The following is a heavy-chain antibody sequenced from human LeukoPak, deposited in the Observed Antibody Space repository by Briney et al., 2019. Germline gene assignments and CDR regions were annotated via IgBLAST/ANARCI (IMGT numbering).Heavy chain of an antibody. CDR2: INHSGST. V-gene: IGHV4-34*01. Sequence: SETLSLTCAVYGGSFSGYYWSWIRQPPGKGLEWIGEINHSGSTNYNPSLKSRVTISVDTSKNQFSLKLSSVTAADTAVYYCARSRYSGSSKAIDYWGQGTLVTVSS. J-gene: IGHJ4*02. CDR3: ARSRYSGSSKAIDY. CDR1: GGSFSGYY. D-gene: IGHD1-26*01.